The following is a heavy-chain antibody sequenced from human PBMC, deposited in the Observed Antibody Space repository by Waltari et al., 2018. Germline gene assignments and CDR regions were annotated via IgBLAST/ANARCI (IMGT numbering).Heavy chain of an antibody. J-gene: IGHJ4*02. CDR3: SRSPAGYSRSDY. D-gene: IGHD5-18*01. V-gene: IGHV3-74*01. CDR1: GFAFSSYW. Sequence: EVRLEESGGGLVQPGGSLRLSCAASGFAFSSYWMHWVRQAPGKGLVWVALIDDDGSGTTYADSVMGRFTISRDNAKNTVYLEMNSLRAEDTAVYSCSRSPAGYSRSDYWGQGTLVTVSS. CDR2: IDDDGSGT.